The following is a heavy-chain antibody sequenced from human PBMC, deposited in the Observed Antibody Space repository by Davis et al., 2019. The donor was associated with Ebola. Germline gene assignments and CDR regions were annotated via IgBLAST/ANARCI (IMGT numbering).Heavy chain of an antibody. CDR1: GGSISSYY. Sequence: SETLSLTCTVSGGSISSYYWSWIRQPPGKGLEWIGYIYYSGSTNYNPSLKSRVTISVDTSKNQFSLKLSSVTAADTAVYYCARDSLVLEPNYGLDVWGQGTTVTVSS. D-gene: IGHD2-15*01. CDR2: IYYSGST. CDR3: ARDSLVLEPNYGLDV. J-gene: IGHJ6*02. V-gene: IGHV4-59*01.